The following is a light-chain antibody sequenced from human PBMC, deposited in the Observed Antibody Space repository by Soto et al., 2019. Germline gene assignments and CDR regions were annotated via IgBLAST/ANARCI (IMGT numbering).Light chain of an antibody. V-gene: IGKV1-5*01. CDR1: QSVGTW. CDR3: LQKYFYPFT. J-gene: IGKJ3*01. Sequence: DIQMTQSPSTLSASVGDRVTVTCRASQSVGTWLAWYQQKPGRAPNLLIYDASTLASAVPSRFSGSGSGTDFTLTISSLQPEDFATYYCLQKYFYPFTFGPGTKVDIK. CDR2: DAS.